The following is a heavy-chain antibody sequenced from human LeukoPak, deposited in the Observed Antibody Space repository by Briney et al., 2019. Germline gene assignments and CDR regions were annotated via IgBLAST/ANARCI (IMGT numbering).Heavy chain of an antibody. Sequence: PSETLSLTCTVSDGSISSYYWSWIRQPAGKGLEWIGRIYTSGSTNYNASLKSRVSMSVDTSKNQFSLKLSSVTAADTAVFYCARAARYFDWLYYGYWGQGTLVTVSS. D-gene: IGHD3-9*01. V-gene: IGHV4-4*07. CDR2: IYTSGST. CDR3: ARAARYFDWLYYGY. CDR1: DGSISSYY. J-gene: IGHJ4*02.